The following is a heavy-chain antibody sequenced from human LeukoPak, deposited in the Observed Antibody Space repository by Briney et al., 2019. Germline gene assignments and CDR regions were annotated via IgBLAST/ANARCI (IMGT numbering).Heavy chain of an antibody. V-gene: IGHV4-61*02. CDR2: IYTSGRT. Sequence: SGTLSLTCTVSGDSISSGSYYWSWIRQPAGKGLEWIGRIYTSGRTNYNPSLKSRVTISVDTSKNQFSLKLSSVTAADTAVYYCARDKSYCTSISCYYNWFDPWGQGTRVTVSS. CDR1: GDSISSGSYY. CDR3: ARDKSYCTSISCYYNWFDP. D-gene: IGHD2-2*01. J-gene: IGHJ5*02.